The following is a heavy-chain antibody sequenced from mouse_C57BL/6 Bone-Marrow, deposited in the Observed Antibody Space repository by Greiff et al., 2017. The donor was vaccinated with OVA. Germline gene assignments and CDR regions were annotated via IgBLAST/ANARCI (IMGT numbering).Heavy chain of an antibody. CDR2: IYPGSGST. J-gene: IGHJ2*01. CDR1: GYTFTSYW. CDR3: ASRDYDVDD. V-gene: IGHV1-55*01. D-gene: IGHD2-4*01. Sequence: VQLQQSGAELVKPGASVKMSCKASGYTFTSYWITWVKQRPGQGLEWIGDIYPGSGSTNYNEKFKGKATLTVDTSSSTAYMQLSSLTSDDSAVYYCASRDYDVDDWGQGTTLTVSS.